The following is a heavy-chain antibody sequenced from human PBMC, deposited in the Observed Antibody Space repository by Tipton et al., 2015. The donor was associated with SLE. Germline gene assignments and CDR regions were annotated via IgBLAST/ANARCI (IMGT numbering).Heavy chain of an antibody. CDR3: ARDPGELLWSGYYAPGYYYGLDV. J-gene: IGHJ6*02. CDR1: GGSFSVHY. V-gene: IGHV4-34*01. D-gene: IGHD3-3*01. CDR2: IDHSRST. Sequence: TLSLTCAVYGGSFSVHYWSWSWIRQPPGKGLEWIGEIDHSRSTNYNPSLKSRVTISRDTSKNQFSLRLSSVTAADTAVYYCARDPGELLWSGYYAPGYYYGLDVWGQGTTVTVSS.